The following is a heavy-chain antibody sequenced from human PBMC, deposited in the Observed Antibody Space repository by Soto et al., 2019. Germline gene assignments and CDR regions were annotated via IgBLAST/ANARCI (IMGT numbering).Heavy chain of an antibody. J-gene: IGHJ3*02. D-gene: IGHD1-1*01. CDR1: GGTFISYT. CDR2: IIPILGIA. Sequence: QVQLVQSGAEVKKPGSSVKVSCKASGGTFISYTISWVRQAPGQGLEWMGRIIPILGIANYAQKFQGRVTITADKSTSTAYMELSSLRSEDTAVYYCARDKGGEELERHLDAFVIWGQGTMVTVSS. CDR3: ARDKGGEELERHLDAFVI. V-gene: IGHV1-69*08.